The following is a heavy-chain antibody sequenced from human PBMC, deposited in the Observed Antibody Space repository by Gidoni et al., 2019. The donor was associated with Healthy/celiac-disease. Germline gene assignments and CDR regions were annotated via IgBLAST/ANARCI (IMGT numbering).Heavy chain of an antibody. J-gene: IGHJ4*02. V-gene: IGHV4-39*01. Sequence: LEWIGSIYYSGSTYYNPSLKSRVTISVDTSKNQFSLKLSSVTAADTAVYYCARLEGLVDYWGQGTLVTVSS. CDR2: IYYSGST. D-gene: IGHD3-3*01. CDR3: ARLEGLVDY.